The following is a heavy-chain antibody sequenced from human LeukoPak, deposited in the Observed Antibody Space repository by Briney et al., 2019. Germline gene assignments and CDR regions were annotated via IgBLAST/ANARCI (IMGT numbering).Heavy chain of an antibody. CDR1: GFTFSSYA. CDR2: ISGSGGST. CDR3: AKVVVTTLSETGLDY. Sequence: GGSLRLSCAASGFTFSSYAMSWVRQAPGKGLEWVSGISGSGGSTYYTDSVKGRFTISRDNSKNTLYLQMNSLRAEDTAVYYCAKVVVTTLSETGLDYWGQGTLVTVSS. V-gene: IGHV3-23*01. J-gene: IGHJ4*02. D-gene: IGHD1-14*01.